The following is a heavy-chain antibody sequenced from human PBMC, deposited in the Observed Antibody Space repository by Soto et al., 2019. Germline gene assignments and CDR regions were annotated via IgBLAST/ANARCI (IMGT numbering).Heavy chain of an antibody. CDR3: ARRFGSNSDY. Sequence: QVQLQESGPGLVKPSETLSLTCTVSGGSISSYYWSWIRQPPVKGLEWIGYIYCIGSTNYNPSLKCRVTLSLDTPKGPFSLRLSSVTAADTAVYYCARRFGSNSDYWGEGTLVTVSS. J-gene: IGHJ4*02. CDR2: IYCIGST. CDR1: GGSISSYY. D-gene: IGHD3-10*01. V-gene: IGHV4-59*01.